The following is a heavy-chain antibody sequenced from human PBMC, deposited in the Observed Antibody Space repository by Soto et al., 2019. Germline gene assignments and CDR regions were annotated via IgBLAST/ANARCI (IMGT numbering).Heavy chain of an antibody. CDR1: GGSISGSYYY. D-gene: IGHD1-20*01. CDR3: ATSQKGYNWNYFDH. J-gene: IGHJ4*02. V-gene: IGHV4-39*01. CDR2: VFYTGFT. Sequence: KPSETLSLTCAVSGGSISGSYYYWAWLRQSPGKGPEWIGSVFYTGFTSYNPSLESRVSVSVDTSKSQLSLKLSAVTAADTAVYYCATSQKGYNWNYFDHWGQGALVTVS.